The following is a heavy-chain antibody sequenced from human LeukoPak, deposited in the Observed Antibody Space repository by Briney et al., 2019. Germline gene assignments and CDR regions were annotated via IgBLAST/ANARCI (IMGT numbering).Heavy chain of an antibody. CDR1: GYTFTSYY. CDR3: ARGIVEVPAAYYYYMDV. J-gene: IGHJ6*03. CDR2: INPSDGST. D-gene: IGHD2-2*01. Sequence: GASVKVSCKASGYTFTSYYLHWVRQAPEQGLQWMAIINPSDGSTTYAQKFQGRVTMTRDTSTSTVYMELSSLRSDDTAVYYCARGIVEVPAAYYYYMDVWGKGTTVTISS. V-gene: IGHV1-46*01.